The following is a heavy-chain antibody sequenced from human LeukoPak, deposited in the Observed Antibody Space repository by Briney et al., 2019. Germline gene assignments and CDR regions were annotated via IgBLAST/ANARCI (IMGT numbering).Heavy chain of an antibody. J-gene: IGHJ4*02. Sequence: PSETLSLTCAVYGGSFSGYYWSWIRQPPGKGLEWIGEINHSGSTNYNPSLKSRVTISVDTSKNQFSLKLSSVTAADTAVYYCARHLGRKYSSSSGADYWGQGTLVTVSS. D-gene: IGHD6-6*01. V-gene: IGHV4-34*01. CDR2: INHSGST. CDR3: ARHLGRKYSSSSGADY. CDR1: GGSFSGYY.